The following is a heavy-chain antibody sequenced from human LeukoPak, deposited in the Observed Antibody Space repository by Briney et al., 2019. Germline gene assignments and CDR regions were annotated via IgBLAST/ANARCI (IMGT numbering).Heavy chain of an antibody. D-gene: IGHD6-19*01. J-gene: IGHJ4*02. V-gene: IGHV3-23*01. CDR2: ISASGGST. CDR3: GKDLALYSSGWYIDY. CDR1: GFTFSTYS. Sequence: TGGSLRLSCAASGFTFSTYSMSWVRQAPGKGLEWVSGISASGGSTYYADSVKGRFTISRDKSKNTLYLHMNSLRVEDTAVYYCGKDLALYSSGWYIDYWGQGTLVTVSS.